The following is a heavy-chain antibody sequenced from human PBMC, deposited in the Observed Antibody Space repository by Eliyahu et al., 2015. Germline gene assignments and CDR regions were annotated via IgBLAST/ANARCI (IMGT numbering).Heavy chain of an antibody. D-gene: IGHD3-22*01. CDR1: GYNFXDYY. CDR2: INPKTGGI. V-gene: IGHV1-2*02. Sequence: QVQLVQSGAEVKEPGASVKVSXKASGYNFXDYYIPWVRQAPGQGLKWVGWINPKTGGINDAQELTDRVTMTADRSMNTVYMQLTRLTTDDMAVYYCVRGKSGYMRSNFFDLWGQGTLVTVSS. CDR3: VRGKSGYMRSNFFDL. J-gene: IGHJ5*01.